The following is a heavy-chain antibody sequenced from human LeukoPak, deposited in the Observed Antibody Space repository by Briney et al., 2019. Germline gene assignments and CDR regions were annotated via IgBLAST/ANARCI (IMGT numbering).Heavy chain of an antibody. V-gene: IGHV3-23*01. Sequence: GGSLRLSCAASGFTFSSYAMSWVRQAPGKGLEWVSAISGSGGSTYYADSVKGRFTISRDNSKNTLYLQMNSLRAEDTAVYYCAKAGTYYYDSSGYYSGYYFDYWGRGTLVTVSS. CDR3: AKAGTYYYDSSGYYSGYYFDY. J-gene: IGHJ4*02. CDR1: GFTFSSYA. D-gene: IGHD3-22*01. CDR2: ISGSGGST.